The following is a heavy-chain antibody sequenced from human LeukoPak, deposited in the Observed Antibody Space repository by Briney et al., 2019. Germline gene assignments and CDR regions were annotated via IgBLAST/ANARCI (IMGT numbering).Heavy chain of an antibody. V-gene: IGHV3-21*01. Sequence: GGSLRLSCAASGFTFSRYNMKWVRQAPGKGLEWVSSISASSTYIYYADSVKGRFTISRDNAKRSLYLQMNSLRAEDTAVYYCARDLYGDYAYDYWGQGTLVTVSS. CDR3: ARDLYGDYAYDY. CDR2: ISASSTYI. CDR1: GFTFSRYN. J-gene: IGHJ4*02. D-gene: IGHD4-17*01.